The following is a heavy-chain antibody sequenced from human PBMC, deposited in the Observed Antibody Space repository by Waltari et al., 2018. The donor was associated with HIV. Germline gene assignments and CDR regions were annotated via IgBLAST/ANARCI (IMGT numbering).Heavy chain of an antibody. CDR3: ARRHVDTALVRWGLDD. D-gene: IGHD5-18*01. CDR2: IYYSGST. CDR1: GGSISRSSYF. V-gene: IGHV4-39*01. Sequence: QLQLQESGPGLVKPSETLSLTCTVSGGSISRSSYFWGWIRQPPGKGLEWIGGIYYSGSTYYNPSLKSRVTISVDTPKNQFSLILSSVTAADTAVYYCARRHVDTALVRWGLDDWGQGTLVTVSS. J-gene: IGHJ4*02.